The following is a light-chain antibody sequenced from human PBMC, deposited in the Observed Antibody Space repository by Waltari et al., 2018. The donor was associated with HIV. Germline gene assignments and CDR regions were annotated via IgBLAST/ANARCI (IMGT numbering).Light chain of an antibody. CDR1: SSNIGSNT. CDR3: AAWDGSLNGHVV. J-gene: IGLJ2*01. Sequence: QSVLTQPPSASGPPGQRVTISCSGRSSNIGSNTVNWYQQLPGTAPKLLIYSNNQRPSGVPDRFSGSKSGTSASLAISGLQSEDEADYYCAAWDGSLNGHVVFGGGTKLTVL. V-gene: IGLV1-44*01. CDR2: SNN.